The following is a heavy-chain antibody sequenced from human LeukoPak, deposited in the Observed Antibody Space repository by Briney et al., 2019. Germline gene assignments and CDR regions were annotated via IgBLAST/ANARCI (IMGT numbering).Heavy chain of an antibody. V-gene: IGHV4-61*02. D-gene: IGHD3-16*01. CDR2: MYASGST. J-gene: IGHJ4*02. CDR1: GGSISSGGYY. Sequence: PSETLSLTCTVSGGSISSGGYYWSWIRQPAGKGLEWLGRMYASGSTNYNPALKSRVTISIDTSKDQFSLKLNSVTAADTAVYYCARAMSTFGGVRNYFDSWGQGTLVTVSS. CDR3: ARAMSTFGGVRNYFDS.